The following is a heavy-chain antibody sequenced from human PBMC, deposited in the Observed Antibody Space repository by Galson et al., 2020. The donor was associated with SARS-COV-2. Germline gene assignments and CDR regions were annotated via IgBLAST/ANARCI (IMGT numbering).Heavy chain of an antibody. CDR2: IKSKTDGGTT. CDR3: TAHKYYYGSGSIDLDY. J-gene: IGHJ4*02. D-gene: IGHD3-10*01. CDR1: GFTFSNAW. V-gene: IGHV3-15*01. Sequence: LSLTCAASGFTFSNAWMSWVRQAPGKGLEWVGRIKSKTDGGTTDYAAPVKGRFTISRDDSKNTLYLQMNSLKTEDTAVYYCTAHKYYYGSGSIDLDYWGQGTLVTVSS.